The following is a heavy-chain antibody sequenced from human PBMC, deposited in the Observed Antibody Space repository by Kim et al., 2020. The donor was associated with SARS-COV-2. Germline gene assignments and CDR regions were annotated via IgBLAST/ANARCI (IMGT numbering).Heavy chain of an antibody. V-gene: IGHV1-3*01. CDR1: GYTFTSYG. D-gene: IGHD2-21*02. CDR3: AREYGGGGCYPF. Sequence: ASVKVSCKASGYTFTSYGIHWVRQAPGQSPEWMGWINGGNGYTQYSQKFHDRLTITRDTSASTAYMELSSLRSEDTAVYYGAREYGGGGCYPFWGQGTLVTVAS. CDR2: INGGNGYT. J-gene: IGHJ4*02.